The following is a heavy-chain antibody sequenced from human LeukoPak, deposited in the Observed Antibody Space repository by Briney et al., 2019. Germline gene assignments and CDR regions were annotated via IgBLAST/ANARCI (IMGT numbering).Heavy chain of an antibody. CDR3: ARDEGRGYYGI. D-gene: IGHD3-10*01. Sequence: PSETLSLTCTVSGGSISGYYWTWIRQPPGKGLEWIGYIYSSRSTNYNPSLKSRVTISVDTSKNQFSLKLSSVTAADTAVYYCARDEGRGYYGIWGQGTMVTVSS. CDR2: IYSSRST. J-gene: IGHJ3*02. V-gene: IGHV4-59*12. CDR1: GGSISGYY.